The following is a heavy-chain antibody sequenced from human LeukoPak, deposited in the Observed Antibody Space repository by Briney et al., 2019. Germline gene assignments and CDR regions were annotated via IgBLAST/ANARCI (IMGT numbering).Heavy chain of an antibody. V-gene: IGHV3-30*18. CDR2: ISYDGSNK. CDR1: GFTFSSYG. J-gene: IGHJ6*02. CDR3: AKDRGVVAGPGHYYGMDV. D-gene: IGHD6-19*01. Sequence: GGSLRLSCAASGFTFSSYGMHWVRQAPGKGLEWVAVISYDGSNKYYADSVKGRFTISRDNSKNTLFLQMNSLRAEDTAVYYCAKDRGVVAGPGHYYGMDVWGQGTTVTVSS.